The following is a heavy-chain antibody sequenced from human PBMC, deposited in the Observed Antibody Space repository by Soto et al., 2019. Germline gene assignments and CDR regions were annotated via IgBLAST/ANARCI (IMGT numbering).Heavy chain of an antibody. V-gene: IGHV4-59*01. J-gene: IGHJ4*02. D-gene: IGHD6-19*01. CDR2: IYYSGST. CDR3: ARAIPKNSGAFDY. CDR1: GGSISSYY. Sequence: QVQLQESGPGLVKPSETLSLTCTVSGGSISSYYWSWIRQPPGKGLEWIGYIYYSGSTNYNPSLKSRGTISVDTSKNQFSLKLSSVTAADTAGYYCARAIPKNSGAFDYWGQGTLVTVSS.